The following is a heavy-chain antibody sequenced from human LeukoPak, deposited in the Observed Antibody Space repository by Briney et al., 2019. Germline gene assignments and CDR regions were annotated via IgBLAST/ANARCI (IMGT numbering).Heavy chain of an antibody. V-gene: IGHV3-7*01. D-gene: IGHD3-22*01. Sequence: PGGSLRLSCAASGFTFSTYWMSWVRQAPGKGLEWVANIKQDGSERYYVDSVKGRFTISRDNAKNSLYVQMNSLRAEDTAVYYCARHSIPETTMMGQGDDAFDIWGQGTMVTVSS. CDR3: ARHSIPETTMMGQGDDAFDI. CDR1: GFTFSTYW. CDR2: IKQDGSER. J-gene: IGHJ3*02.